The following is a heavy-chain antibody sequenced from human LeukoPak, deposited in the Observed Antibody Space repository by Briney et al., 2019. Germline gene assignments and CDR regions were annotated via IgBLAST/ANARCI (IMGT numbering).Heavy chain of an antibody. CDR2: ISGSGGSK. J-gene: IGHJ4*02. Sequence: GGSLRLPLPASGFTFSSYAMSWFRQAPGKGRDWVSAISGSGGSKYYADSVKGRFTISRDNSKNTLYLQMNSLRAEDTAVYYCAKVRLRLGELSLYYFDYWGQGTLVTVSS. CDR1: GFTFSSYA. D-gene: IGHD3-16*02. V-gene: IGHV3-23*01. CDR3: AKVRLRLGELSLYYFDY.